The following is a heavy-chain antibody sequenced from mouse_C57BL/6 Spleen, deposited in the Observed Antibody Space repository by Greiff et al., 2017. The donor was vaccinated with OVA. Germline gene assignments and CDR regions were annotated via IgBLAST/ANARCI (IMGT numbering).Heavy chain of an antibody. CDR1: GYAFSSYW. CDR2: IYPGDGDT. D-gene: IGHD1-1*01. J-gene: IGHJ2*01. CDR3: ARSGDDYGSSYVDY. Sequence: QVQLKESGAELVKPGASVKISCKASGYAFSSYWMNWVKQRPGKGLEWIGQIYPGDGDTNYNGKFKGKATLTADKSSSTAYMQLSSLTSEDSAVYFCARSGDDYGSSYVDYWGQGTTLTVSS. V-gene: IGHV1-80*01.